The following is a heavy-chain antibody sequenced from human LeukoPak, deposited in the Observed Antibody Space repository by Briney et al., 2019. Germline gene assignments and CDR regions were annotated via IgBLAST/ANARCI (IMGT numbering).Heavy chain of an antibody. CDR2: IIPIFGTA. D-gene: IGHD2-2*01. J-gene: IGHJ4*02. CDR3: ARVGIVVVPAAPHYDY. V-gene: IGHV1-69*13. Sequence: SVKVSCKASGGTFSSYAISWVRQAPGQGLEWMGGIIPIFGTANYAQKFQGRVTITADESTSTAYMELSSLRSEDTAVYYCARVGIVVVPAAPHYDYWGQGTLVTVSS. CDR1: GGTFSSYA.